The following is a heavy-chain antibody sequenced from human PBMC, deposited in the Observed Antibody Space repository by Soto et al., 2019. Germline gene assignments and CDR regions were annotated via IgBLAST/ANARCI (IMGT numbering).Heavy chain of an antibody. Sequence: EVQLVESGGGLVQPGRSLRLSCAASGFTFDDYAMHWVRQAPGKGLEWVSGISWNSGSIGYADSVKGRFTISRDNAKNSLYLQMNSLRAEDTAWYYCAKDAEYTPNNWFDPWGQGTRVTVSS. D-gene: IGHD1-1*01. J-gene: IGHJ5*02. V-gene: IGHV3-9*01. CDR2: ISWNSGSI. CDR3: AKDAEYTPNNWFDP. CDR1: GFTFDDYA.